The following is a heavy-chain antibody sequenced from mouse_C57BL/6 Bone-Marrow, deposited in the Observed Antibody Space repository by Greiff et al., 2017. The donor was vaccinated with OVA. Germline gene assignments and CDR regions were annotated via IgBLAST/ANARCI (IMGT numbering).Heavy chain of an antibody. CDR3: AKIYYDYEDAMDY. J-gene: IGHJ4*01. CDR2: ISSGSSTI. Sequence: EVMLVESGGGLVKPGGSLKLSCAASGFTFSDYGMHWVRQAPEKGLEWVAYISSGSSTIYYADTVKGRFPISRDNAKNTLFLQMTSLRSEDTAMYYCAKIYYDYEDAMDYWGQGTSVTVSS. CDR1: GFTFSDYG. V-gene: IGHV5-17*01. D-gene: IGHD2-4*01.